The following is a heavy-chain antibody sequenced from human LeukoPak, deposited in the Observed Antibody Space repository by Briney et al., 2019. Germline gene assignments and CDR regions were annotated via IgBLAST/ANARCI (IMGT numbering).Heavy chain of an antibody. CDR2: IYYSAST. J-gene: IGHJ6*02. CDR3: LRDWNTAYLDV. D-gene: IGHD2-21*01. CDR1: GGSMCSYY. Sequence: PLGTPSLTCAVSGGSMCSYYWSCIRERPRGGLEWISCIYYSASTNYNPALKSRVSTSADTSKSQFSLKLTSVTAADTAVYYCLRDWNTAYLDVWGQGNTVTVSS. V-gene: IGHV4-59*01.